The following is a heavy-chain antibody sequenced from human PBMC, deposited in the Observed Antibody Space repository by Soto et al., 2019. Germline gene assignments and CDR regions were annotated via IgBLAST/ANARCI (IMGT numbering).Heavy chain of an antibody. D-gene: IGHD2-15*01. J-gene: IGHJ2*01. CDR3: ARGVVATIGYWYFDL. Sequence: QVHLQESGPGLVKPSETLSLTCTVSGVSVSSGRDYWSWIRQSPGKGLEWIGYMYYSGSATYNPSRKGRVTISVDTSKNQFSLKLSSVTAADTAVFYCARGVVATIGYWYFDLWGRGTLVTVSS. CDR1: GVSVSSGRDY. V-gene: IGHV4-61*01. CDR2: MYYSGSA.